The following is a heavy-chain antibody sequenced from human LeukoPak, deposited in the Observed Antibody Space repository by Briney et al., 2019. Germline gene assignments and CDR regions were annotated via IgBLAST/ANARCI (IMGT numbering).Heavy chain of an antibody. Sequence: GGSLRLSCAASGFSFSRYSLSWVRQAPGKGLEWISLISSSTTYIYYADSVKGRFTISRDNAKNSVFLQMNSLRAEDTAVYYCARDLLSYGSGSYRYYYGMDVWGQGTTVTVSS. V-gene: IGHV3-21*01. CDR3: ARDLLSYGSGSYRYYYGMDV. D-gene: IGHD3-10*01. J-gene: IGHJ6*02. CDR1: GFSFSRYS. CDR2: ISSSTTYI.